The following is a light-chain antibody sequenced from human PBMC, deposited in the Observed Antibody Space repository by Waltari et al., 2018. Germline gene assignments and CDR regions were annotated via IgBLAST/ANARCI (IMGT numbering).Light chain of an antibody. J-gene: IGKJ2*01. CDR2: GAA. CDR1: QSLSRDY. CDR3: QRYGSSPHPMYA. Sequence: EIVLTQSPGTLSLSPGERATLSCRASQSLSRDYLAWYQHKPGQAPRLLIYGAANRATGIPDRFSGSGSGTDFTLTISRLEPEDFAVYYCQRYGSSPHPMYAFGQGTKLEIK. V-gene: IGKV3-20*01.